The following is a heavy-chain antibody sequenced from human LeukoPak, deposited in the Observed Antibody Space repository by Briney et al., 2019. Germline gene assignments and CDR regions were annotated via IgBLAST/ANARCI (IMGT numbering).Heavy chain of an antibody. Sequence: ASVKVSCKASGYTFTNYAVHWVRQAPGQSLEWMGWINGGSGNTKYSQKFQGRVTIARDTSASTAYMELSSLRSEDTAVYYCARVGAAAGPYYFDYWGQGTLVTVSS. V-gene: IGHV1-3*01. J-gene: IGHJ4*02. CDR3: ARVGAAAGPYYFDY. D-gene: IGHD6-13*01. CDR1: GYTFTNYA. CDR2: INGGSGNT.